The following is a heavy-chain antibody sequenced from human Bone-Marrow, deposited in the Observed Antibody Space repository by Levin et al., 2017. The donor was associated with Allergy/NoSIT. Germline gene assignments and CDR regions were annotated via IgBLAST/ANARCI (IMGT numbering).Heavy chain of an antibody. J-gene: IGHJ4*02. CDR1: GFTFSRYY. CDR3: ARGGCSSTSCLDY. CDR2: ITLDVTDT. Sequence: QSGESLKISCAASGFTFSRYYMHWVRQAPGKGLVWVSRITLDVTDTYYADSVKGRFTISRDNAENTLFLQMNSLRAEDTAIYYCARGGCSSTSCLDYWGQGILVTVSS. D-gene: IGHD2-2*01. V-gene: IGHV3-74*01.